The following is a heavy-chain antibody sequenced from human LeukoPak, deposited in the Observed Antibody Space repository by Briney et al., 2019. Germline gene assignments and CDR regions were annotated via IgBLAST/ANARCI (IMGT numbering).Heavy chain of an antibody. Sequence: PSETLSLTCTVSGPSISSYYWNWVRQPPGKGLEWIGYIYYSGSTNYNPSLKSRVTISVDTSKNQFSLKLSSVTAADTAVYYCARGADSSGYYSIFYFDYWGQGTLVTVSS. V-gene: IGHV4-59*01. J-gene: IGHJ4*02. CDR3: ARGADSSGYYSIFYFDY. D-gene: IGHD3-22*01. CDR1: GPSISSYY. CDR2: IYYSGST.